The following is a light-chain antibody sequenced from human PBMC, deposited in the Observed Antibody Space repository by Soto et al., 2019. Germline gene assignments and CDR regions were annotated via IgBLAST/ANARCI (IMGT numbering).Light chain of an antibody. V-gene: IGKV3-15*01. J-gene: IGKJ3*01. CDR3: QQYNNWPRT. CDR2: GGS. CDR1: QSVSSN. Sequence: EIVMTQSPATLSVSPGERATLSCRASQSVSSNLAWYQQKRGQAPRLLIYGGSTRATGIPARFSGSGSGTEFTLTISSLQSEDFAFYYCQQYNNWPRTFGPGTKVDIK.